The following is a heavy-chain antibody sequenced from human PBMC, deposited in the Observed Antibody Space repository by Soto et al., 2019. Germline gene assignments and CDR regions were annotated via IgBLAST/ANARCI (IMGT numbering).Heavy chain of an antibody. CDR2: ISGSGA. V-gene: IGHV3-23*01. D-gene: IGHD6-13*01. CDR3: AKVTKRAAAGRYEYYKYGMDV. J-gene: IGHJ6*02. Sequence: GGSLRLSCAASGFTFSNYPMSWVRQAPGKGLEWVSVISGSGAFYADSVKGRFTISRDHSKNTLFLQMNGLRAEDTAVYYCAKVTKRAAAGRYEYYKYGMDVWGQGTTVTVSS. CDR1: GFTFSNYP.